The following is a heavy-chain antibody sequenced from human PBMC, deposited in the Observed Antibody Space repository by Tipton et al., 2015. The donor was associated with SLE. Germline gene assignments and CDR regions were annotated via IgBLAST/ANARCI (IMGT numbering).Heavy chain of an antibody. CDR3: ARVVPAAIQYFDY. Sequence: TLSLTCTVSGDSISSGGYYWGWIRQHPGKGLEWIGYIYYSGSTYYNPSLKSRLTISVDTSKNQLSLKLSSVTAADTAVYYCARVVPAAIQYFDYWGQGPLVTVSS. J-gene: IGHJ4*01. CDR1: GDSISSGGYY. D-gene: IGHD2-2*01. CDR2: IYYSGST. V-gene: IGHV4-31*03.